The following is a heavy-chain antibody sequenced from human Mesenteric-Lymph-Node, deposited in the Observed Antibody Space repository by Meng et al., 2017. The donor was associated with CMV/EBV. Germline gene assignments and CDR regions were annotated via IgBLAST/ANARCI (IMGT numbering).Heavy chain of an antibody. D-gene: IGHD1-26*01. CDR3: VHRQEAATTAWFDP. Sequence: SGPTLVKPTQTLTLTCTFSGFSPDTTGVGVGWIRQPPGKALEWLALISWNDDQRYSPSLSTRLTMSKDTSKNQVFLTMTNVDPEDTATYFCVHRQEAATTAWFDPWGQGTLVTVSS. V-gene: IGHV2-5*01. J-gene: IGHJ5*02. CDR1: GFSPDTTGVG. CDR2: ISWNDDQ.